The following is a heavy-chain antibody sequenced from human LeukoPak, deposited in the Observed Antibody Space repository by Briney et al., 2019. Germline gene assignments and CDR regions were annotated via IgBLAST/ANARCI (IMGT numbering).Heavy chain of an antibody. CDR2: FDPEDGET. Sequence: ASVKVSCKVSGYTLTELSMHWVRQAPGKGLVWMGGFDPEDGETIYAQKFQGRVTMTEDTSTDTAYMELSSLRSEDTAVYYCATAGGYYGGNSPSFDYWGQGTLVTVSS. J-gene: IGHJ4*02. V-gene: IGHV1-24*01. CDR3: ATAGGYYGGNSPSFDY. D-gene: IGHD4-23*01. CDR1: GYTLTELS.